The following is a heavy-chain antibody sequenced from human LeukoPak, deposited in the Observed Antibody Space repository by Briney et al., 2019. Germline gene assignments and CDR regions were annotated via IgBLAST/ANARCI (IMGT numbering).Heavy chain of an antibody. CDR3: ASRGTVEMATIYSYNWFDP. CDR1: GGTFSSYA. Sequence: SVKVSCKASGGTFSSYAISWVRQAPGQGLEWMGGIIPIFGTANYAQKFQGRVTITTDESTSTAYMELSSLRSEDTAVYHCASRGTVEMATIYSYNWFDPWGQGTLVTVSS. CDR2: IIPIFGTA. J-gene: IGHJ5*02. V-gene: IGHV1-69*05. D-gene: IGHD5-24*01.